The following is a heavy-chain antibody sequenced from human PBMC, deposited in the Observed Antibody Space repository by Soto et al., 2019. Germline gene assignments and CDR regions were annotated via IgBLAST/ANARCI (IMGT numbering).Heavy chain of an antibody. D-gene: IGHD3-22*01. CDR3: ARVSPPAGPPLYDSTAYYFSSIDS. CDR1: GFTFSYYA. V-gene: IGHV3-30-3*01. Sequence: QVQLVESGGGVVQPGKSLRLSCAASGFTFSYYAVHWVRQAPGKGLEWVAVVSSDGTNKYYGDSVKGRFTISRDNSKNTLYLQMNSLRPEDTAVYYCARVSPPAGPPLYDSTAYYFSSIDSWGQGTLVTVNS. J-gene: IGHJ4*02. CDR2: VSSDGTNK.